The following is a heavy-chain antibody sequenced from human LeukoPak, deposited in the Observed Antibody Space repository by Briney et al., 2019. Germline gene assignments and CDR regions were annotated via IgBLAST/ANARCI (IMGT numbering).Heavy chain of an antibody. Sequence: GASLRLSCAASGFIFSDYGMSWVRQAPGKGLEWVSRMNGRGVRTYYADSVKGRFTISRDNSKNTLYLQMNSLRGEDTAVYYCAKEGGDYGAFEYWGQGTLVTVSS. J-gene: IGHJ4*02. V-gene: IGHV3-23*01. CDR1: GFIFSDYG. CDR3: AKEGGDYGAFEY. D-gene: IGHD4/OR15-4a*01. CDR2: MNGRGVRT.